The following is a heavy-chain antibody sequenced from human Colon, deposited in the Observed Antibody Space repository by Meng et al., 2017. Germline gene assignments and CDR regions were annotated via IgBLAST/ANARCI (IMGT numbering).Heavy chain of an antibody. V-gene: IGHV4-38-2*02. CDR2: SYHSVST. J-gene: IGHJ4*02. CDR1: GYSISSGYY. CDR3: ARDEVWRGYYDSSGYSYFDY. Sequence: SETLSLTCTVSGYSISSGYYRGWSRQPPGKGLEWTGSSYHSVSTYYNPSLKSRVTISVDTSKNQFSLKLSSVTAADTAVYYCARDEVWRGYYDSSGYSYFDYWGQGTLVTVSS. D-gene: IGHD3-22*01.